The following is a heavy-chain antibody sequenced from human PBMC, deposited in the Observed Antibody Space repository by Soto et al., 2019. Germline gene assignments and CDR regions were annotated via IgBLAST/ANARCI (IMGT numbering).Heavy chain of an antibody. J-gene: IGHJ5*02. V-gene: IGHV3-23*01. CDR2: ISASGGDT. CDR1: GFTFSTYA. Sequence: EAQMLESGGGSVQPGGSLRLSCAASGFTFSTYAVAWVRQSPGKGLEWVSSISASGGDTWYPDSVKGRFTISRDNSKNTLYLQMNSLRVEDTAVYYCARRPTATASWGQGTLVTVSS. D-gene: IGHD1-1*01. CDR3: ARRPTATAS.